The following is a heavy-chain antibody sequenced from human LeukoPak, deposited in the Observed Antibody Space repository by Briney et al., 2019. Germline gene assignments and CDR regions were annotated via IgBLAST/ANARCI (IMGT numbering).Heavy chain of an antibody. CDR2: INIRADEK. CDR3: ARDYYYGMDV. V-gene: IGHV3-23*01. Sequence: PGGSLRLSCAASGFTFSNYGMAWFRQAPGKGLEWVSTINIRADEKHYADSVKGRFTISRDNSKSTLALQMTSLRVDDTAVYYCARDYYYGMDVWGQGTTITVSS. CDR1: GFTFSNYG. J-gene: IGHJ6*02.